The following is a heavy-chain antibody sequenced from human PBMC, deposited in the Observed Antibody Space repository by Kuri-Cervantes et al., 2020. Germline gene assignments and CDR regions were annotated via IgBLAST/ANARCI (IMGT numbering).Heavy chain of an antibody. CDR3: ARRSVTVDY. J-gene: IGHJ4*02. V-gene: IGHV4-4*07. CDR2: VFTTGST. D-gene: IGHD2-21*02. CDR1: GGSINSYS. Sequence: GSLRLSCTVSGGSINSYSWRWIRQPAGKGLEWIGRVFTTGSTNYNPSLKSRVTISVDTSKNQFSLKLSSVTAADTAVYYCARRSVTVDYWGQGTLVTVSS.